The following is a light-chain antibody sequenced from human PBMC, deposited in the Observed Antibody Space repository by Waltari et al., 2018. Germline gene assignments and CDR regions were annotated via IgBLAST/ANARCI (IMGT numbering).Light chain of an antibody. CDR2: DVS. CDR3: SSYISSSTLEL. Sequence: QSALTQPASVSGSPGQSITISCTGTSSDVRGYNYVSCYQQHPGNAPKLMIYDVSNRPSGVSNRFSGSKSGNTAALTISGLQAEDEADYYCSSYISSSTLELFGGGTSLTVL. J-gene: IGLJ2*01. V-gene: IGLV2-14*03. CDR1: SSDVRGYNY.